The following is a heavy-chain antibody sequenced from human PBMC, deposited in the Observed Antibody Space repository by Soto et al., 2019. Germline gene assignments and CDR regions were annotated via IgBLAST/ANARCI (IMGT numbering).Heavy chain of an antibody. CDR3: ARDGAMTTYFEYFQH. CDR2: IYSGGRT. V-gene: IGHV3-53*01. CDR1: GFTVSSNY. Sequence: EVQLVESGGGLIQPGGSLRLSCAASGFTVSSNYMSWVRQAPGTGLEWVSTIYSGGRTFSADSVKGRFTISRDNSKNTLYLEMNSLRAEDTAVYYCARDGAMTTYFEYFQHWGQGTLVTVSS. J-gene: IGHJ1*01. D-gene: IGHD4-17*01.